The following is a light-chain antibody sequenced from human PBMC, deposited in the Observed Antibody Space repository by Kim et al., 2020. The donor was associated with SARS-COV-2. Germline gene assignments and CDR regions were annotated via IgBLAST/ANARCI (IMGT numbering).Light chain of an antibody. Sequence: DIQMTQSPSTLSAFVGDRVTITCRASQSISDYLAWYQQKPGKAPNLLIYRASYLKSGVPSRFSGSRSETEFTLTVSSLEPDDFATYYCQQSHTYSWTFGLGTKVDIK. V-gene: IGKV1-5*03. CDR2: RAS. CDR3: QQSHTYSWT. J-gene: IGKJ1*01. CDR1: QSISDY.